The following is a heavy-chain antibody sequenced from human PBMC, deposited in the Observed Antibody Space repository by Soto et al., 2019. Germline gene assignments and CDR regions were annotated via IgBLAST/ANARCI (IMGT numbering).Heavy chain of an antibody. Sequence: PGWSLRLSCASTVFTFINAWMSWVRQAPGKGLEWLSIIYSDGTTYYADSVKGRFTISRDNLKNTLYLQMNNLRAEDTAVYYCAILSNWGQGTLVTVSS. V-gene: IGHV3-53*01. J-gene: IGHJ4*02. CDR3: AILSN. CDR1: VFTFINAW. D-gene: IGHD6-6*01. CDR2: IYSDGTT.